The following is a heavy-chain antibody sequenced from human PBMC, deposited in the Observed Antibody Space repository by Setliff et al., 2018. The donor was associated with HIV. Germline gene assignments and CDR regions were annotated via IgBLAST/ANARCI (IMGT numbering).Heavy chain of an antibody. D-gene: IGHD6-19*01. V-gene: IGHV4-39*02. CDR2: IYFTGDS. J-gene: IGHJ3*02. CDR3: AREDIAVASAFDI. Sequence: SETLSLTCTVTGGSISTNNFYWGWIRQPPGKGLQWIGSIYFTGDSYYDPSLKSRVTTSVDTSNNQFSLILSPVTAADTAVYYCAREDIAVASAFDIWGQGTMVTVSS. CDR1: GGSISTNNFY.